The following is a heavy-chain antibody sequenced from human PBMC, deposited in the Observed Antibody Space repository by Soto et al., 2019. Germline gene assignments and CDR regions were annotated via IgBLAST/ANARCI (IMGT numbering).Heavy chain of an antibody. Sequence: GGPQRLPCAASGCKFRTYVMNWVRQAPGQGLEWVSSILGGGASTYYADSVRGRFTISRDNSKNTLYLQMNSLRAEDTAVYYCAKDAFVVVTAIEYYYYGMDVWGQGTTVTVSS. CDR3: AKDAFVVVTAIEYYYYGMDV. CDR2: ILGGGAST. J-gene: IGHJ6*02. D-gene: IGHD2-21*02. V-gene: IGHV3-23*01. CDR1: GCKFRTYV.